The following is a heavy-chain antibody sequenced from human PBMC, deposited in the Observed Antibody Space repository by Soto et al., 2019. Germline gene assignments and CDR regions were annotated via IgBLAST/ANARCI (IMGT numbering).Heavy chain of an antibody. CDR2: IIPIFGTA. CDR1: GGTFSSYA. CDR3: AKLKSGRFLEWTYYYGMDV. Sequence: QVQLVQSGAEVKKPGSSVKVSCKASGGTFSSYAISWVRQAPGQGLEWMGGIIPIFGTANYAQKFQGRVTITADKSTSTAYMELRSLRSEEMAVYYFAKLKSGRFLEWTYYYGMDVWGQGTTVTVSS. D-gene: IGHD3-3*01. J-gene: IGHJ6*02. V-gene: IGHV1-69*06.